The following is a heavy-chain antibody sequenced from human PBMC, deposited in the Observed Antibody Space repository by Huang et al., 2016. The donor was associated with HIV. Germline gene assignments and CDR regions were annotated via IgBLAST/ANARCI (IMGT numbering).Heavy chain of an antibody. J-gene: IGHJ4*02. CDR2: VYQSGST. CDR1: GDFISSTNYY. Sequence: VSGDFISSTNYYWGWIRQSPGKGLEWVGSVYQSGSTNYNPSLKGRVTLSVDTSRNQFSLRLNSVTAADTAVYYCASQHIGAAATWFWGRGTQVAVSS. V-gene: IGHV4-39*01. CDR3: ASQHIGAAATWF. D-gene: IGHD6-13*01.